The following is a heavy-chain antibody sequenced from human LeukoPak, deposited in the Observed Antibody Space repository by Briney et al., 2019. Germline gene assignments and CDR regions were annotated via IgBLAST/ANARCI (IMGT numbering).Heavy chain of an antibody. V-gene: IGHV3-7*03. CDR1: RFTFSSYW. D-gene: IGHD5-12*01. Sequence: GGSLRLSCAASRFTFSSYWMSWVRQAPGKGLEWVANIKQDGSEKYYVDSVKGRFTISRDNAKNSLYLQLNSLRAEDTAVYYCARARGGYDFDYWGQGPLVTVSS. CDR3: ARARGGYDFDY. J-gene: IGHJ4*02. CDR2: IKQDGSEK.